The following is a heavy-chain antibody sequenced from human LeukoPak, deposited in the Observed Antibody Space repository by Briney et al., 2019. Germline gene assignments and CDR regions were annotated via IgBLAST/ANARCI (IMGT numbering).Heavy chain of an antibody. Sequence: ASVKVSCKASGYTFTCYYMHWVRQASGQGLEWMGWINPNSGGTNYAQKFQGRVTMTRDTSISTAYMELSRLRSDDTAVYYCARSSGYRGYSYGPLDYWGQGTLVTVSS. CDR1: GYTFTCYY. CDR3: ARSSGYRGYSYGPLDY. J-gene: IGHJ4*02. D-gene: IGHD5-18*01. V-gene: IGHV1-2*02. CDR2: INPNSGGT.